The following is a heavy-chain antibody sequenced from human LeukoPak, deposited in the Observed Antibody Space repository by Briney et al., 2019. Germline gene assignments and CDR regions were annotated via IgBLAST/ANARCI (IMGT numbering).Heavy chain of an antibody. CDR2: ISSSSSYI. V-gene: IGHV3-21*01. Sequence: GGSLRLSCAASGFTFSSYSMNWVRQAPGKGLEWVSSISSSSSYIYYADSVKGRFTISRDNAKNSLYLQMNSLRAEDTAVYYCARDPLNRAFEIWGQGTMVTVSS. CDR3: ARDPLNRAFEI. J-gene: IGHJ3*02. CDR1: GFTFSSYS.